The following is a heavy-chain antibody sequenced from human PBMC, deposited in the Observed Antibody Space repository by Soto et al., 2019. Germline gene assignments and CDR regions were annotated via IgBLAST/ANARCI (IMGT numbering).Heavy chain of an antibody. CDR3: ARGRPKSRGCFVHYYLHPMDV. CDR2: INHSGSS. V-gene: IGHV4-34*01. D-gene: IGHD3-10*01. J-gene: IGHJ6*02. CDR1: CGSFSAFY. Sequence: PSETLSLTCAVYCGSFSAFYWSWIRQPPGKGLEWIGDINHSGSSTYSPSLKSRVSISVDTSKNQFSLKLNSVTATDTAVYYCARGRPKSRGCFVHYYLHPMDVFCQGTTVTVCS.